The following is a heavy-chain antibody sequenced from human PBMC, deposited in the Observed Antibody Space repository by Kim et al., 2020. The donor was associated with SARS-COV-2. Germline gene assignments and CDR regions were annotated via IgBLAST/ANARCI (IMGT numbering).Heavy chain of an antibody. CDR2: IYHSGST. J-gene: IGHJ5*02. Sequence: SETLSLTCTVSGYSISSGYYWGWIRQPPGKGLEWIGSIYHSGSTYYNPSLKSRVTISVDTSKNQFSLKLSSVTAADTAVYYCARRAGAPNYYDSSGYYWYNWFDPWGQGTLVTVSS. CDR1: GYSISSGYY. CDR3: ARRAGAPNYYDSSGYYWYNWFDP. D-gene: IGHD3-22*01. V-gene: IGHV4-38-2*02.